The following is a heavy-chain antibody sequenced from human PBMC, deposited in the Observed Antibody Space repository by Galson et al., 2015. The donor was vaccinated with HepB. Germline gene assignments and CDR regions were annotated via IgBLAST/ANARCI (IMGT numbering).Heavy chain of an antibody. CDR1: GFTFSSYG. Sequence: LRLSCAASGFTFSSYGMHWVRQAPGKGLEWVAVIWYDGSNKYYADSVKGRFTISRDNSKNTLYLQMNSLRAEDTAVYYCARAGYCSSTSCYGGDYWGQGTLVTVSS. J-gene: IGHJ4*02. D-gene: IGHD2-2*01. CDR2: IWYDGSNK. V-gene: IGHV3-33*01. CDR3: ARAGYCSSTSCYGGDY.